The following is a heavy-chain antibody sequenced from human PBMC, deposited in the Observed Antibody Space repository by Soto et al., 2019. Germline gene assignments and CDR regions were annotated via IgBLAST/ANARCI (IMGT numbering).Heavy chain of an antibody. Sequence: QVTLKESGPVLVKPTETLTLTCTVSGFSLSNAGMGVSWIRQPPGKALEWLAHIFSNDEKSYSTSLKRTLTISKDTSKSQVVLTMTNIDHVDTATIYSARYLPYSSNVFDCWGQGTLVTVSS. CDR3: ARYLPYSSNVFDC. D-gene: IGHD6-13*01. CDR2: IFSNDEK. V-gene: IGHV2-26*01. J-gene: IGHJ4*02. CDR1: GFSLSNAGMG.